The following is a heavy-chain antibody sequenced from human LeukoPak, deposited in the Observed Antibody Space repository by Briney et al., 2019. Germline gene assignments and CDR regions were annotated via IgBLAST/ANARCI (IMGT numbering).Heavy chain of an antibody. Sequence: GGSLRLSCAASGFTFDDYAMHWVRQAPGKGLEWVSLISGDGGSTYYADSVKGRFTISRDSSKNSLYLQMNSLRTEDTALYYCAKDGDYDSIWTFDYWGQGTLVTVSS. V-gene: IGHV3-43*02. CDR3: AKDGDYDSIWTFDY. D-gene: IGHD3-22*01. J-gene: IGHJ4*02. CDR2: ISGDGGST. CDR1: GFTFDDYA.